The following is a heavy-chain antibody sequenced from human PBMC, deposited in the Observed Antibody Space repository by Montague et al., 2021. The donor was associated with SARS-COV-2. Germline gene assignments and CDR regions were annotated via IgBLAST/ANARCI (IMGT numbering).Heavy chain of an antibody. V-gene: IGHV3-33*01. CDR2: IWYDGSNK. J-gene: IGHJ4*02. CDR3: ARDPHYDILTGYYSY. D-gene: IGHD3-9*01. CDR1: GFTFSSYG. Sequence: SLRLSCAASGFTFSSYGMHWVRQAPGKGLEWVAVIWYDGSNKYYADSVKGRFTISRDNAKNSLYLQMNSLRAEDTAVYYCARDPHYDILTGYYSYWGQGTLVTVSS.